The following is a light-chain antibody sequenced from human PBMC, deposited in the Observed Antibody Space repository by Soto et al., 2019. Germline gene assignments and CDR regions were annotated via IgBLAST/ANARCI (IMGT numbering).Light chain of an antibody. Sequence: EIVMTQSPAILSVSPGERATLSCRASQGVRSNLAWYQQKPGQAPRLLIYGASTRASGFPARFSGSGSGTAFTLTISSLQSEDFAVYYCQQYNNWPLTFGGGTKVEIK. CDR3: QQYNNWPLT. CDR1: QGVRSN. J-gene: IGKJ4*01. CDR2: GAS. V-gene: IGKV3-15*01.